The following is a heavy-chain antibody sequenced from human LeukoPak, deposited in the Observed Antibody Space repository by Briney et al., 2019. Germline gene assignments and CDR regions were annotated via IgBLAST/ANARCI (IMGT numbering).Heavy chain of an antibody. CDR2: IYHSGST. Sequence: SETLCLTCAVSGGSISSGGYSWSWIRQPPGKGLEWIGYIYHSGSTYYNPSLKSRVTISVDRSKNQFSLKLSTVTAADTAVYYCARGGYDSSGYKAPNFDYWGQGTLVTVSS. D-gene: IGHD3-22*01. CDR1: GGSISSGGYS. V-gene: IGHV4-30-2*01. J-gene: IGHJ4*02. CDR3: ARGGYDSSGYKAPNFDY.